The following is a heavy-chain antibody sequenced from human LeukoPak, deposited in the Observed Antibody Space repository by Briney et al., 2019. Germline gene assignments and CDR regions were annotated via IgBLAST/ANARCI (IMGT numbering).Heavy chain of an antibody. D-gene: IGHD3-10*01. CDR3: ASLYYYGSGSYFFRHFDY. V-gene: IGHV4-39*07. J-gene: IGHJ4*02. Sequence: PSETLSLTCTVSGGSISSSSYYWGWIRQPPGKGLEWIGSIYYSGSTYYNPSLKSRVTISVDTSKNQFSLKLSSVTAADTAVYYCASLYYYGSGSYFFRHFDYWGQGTLVTVSS. CDR2: IYYSGST. CDR1: GGSISSSSYY.